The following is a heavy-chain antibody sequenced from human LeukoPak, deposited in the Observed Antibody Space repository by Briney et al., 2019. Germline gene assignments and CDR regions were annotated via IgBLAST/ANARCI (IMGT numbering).Heavy chain of an antibody. CDR3: ARVRGCSSTSCYSPPYNWFDP. V-gene: IGHV1-69*13. CDR2: IIPIFGTA. Sequence: SVKVSCKASGGTFSSYAISWVRQAPGQGLEWMGGIIPIFGTANYAQKFQGRVTITADESTSTAYMELSSLRSEDTAVYYCARVRGCSSTSCYSPPYNWFDPWGQGTLVTVSS. CDR1: GGTFSSYA. D-gene: IGHD2-2*01. J-gene: IGHJ5*02.